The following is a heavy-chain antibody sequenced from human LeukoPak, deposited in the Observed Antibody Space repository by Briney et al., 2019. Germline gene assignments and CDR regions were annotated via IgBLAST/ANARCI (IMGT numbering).Heavy chain of an antibody. Sequence: PGGSLRLSCAASGFTFSSYSMNWVRQAPGKGLECVSSISSSSSYIYYADSVKGRFTISRDNAKNSLYLQMNSLRAEDTAVYYCARVERDTPKSHPFDYWGQGTLVTVSS. J-gene: IGHJ4*02. CDR1: GFTFSSYS. CDR2: ISSSSSYI. CDR3: ARVERDTPKSHPFDY. V-gene: IGHV3-21*01. D-gene: IGHD5-24*01.